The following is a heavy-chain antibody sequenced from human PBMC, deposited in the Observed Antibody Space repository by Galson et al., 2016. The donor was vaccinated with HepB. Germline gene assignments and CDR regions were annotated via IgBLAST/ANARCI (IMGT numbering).Heavy chain of an antibody. J-gene: IGHJ6*02. CDR1: GFTFSSYG. V-gene: IGHV3-30*18. Sequence: SLRLSCAASGFTFSSYGMHWVRQAPGKGLEWVAVISYDGSDKYYADSVKGRFTFSRDNSKNTLNLQMNSLRAEDTAVYYCAKDRRYYDSSGYFWEGYYYDGMDVWGQGTTVTVSS. CDR2: ISYDGSDK. D-gene: IGHD3-22*01. CDR3: AKDRRYYDSSGYFWEGYYYDGMDV.